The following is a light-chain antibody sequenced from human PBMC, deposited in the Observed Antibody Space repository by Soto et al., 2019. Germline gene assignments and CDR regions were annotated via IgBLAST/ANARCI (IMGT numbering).Light chain of an antibody. V-gene: IGLV2-14*01. CDR2: DVS. CDR3: SSYTSSSTLVYV. J-gene: IGLJ1*01. CDR1: SSDVGGYNY. Sequence: QSALTQPASVSGSPGQSITISCTGTSSDVGGYNYVSWYQQHPGKAPKLMIYDVSNRPSGVSNRFSGSKSGNTAYLTISGLQAEDEADYYCSSYTSSSTLVYVFGTGTKLTVL.